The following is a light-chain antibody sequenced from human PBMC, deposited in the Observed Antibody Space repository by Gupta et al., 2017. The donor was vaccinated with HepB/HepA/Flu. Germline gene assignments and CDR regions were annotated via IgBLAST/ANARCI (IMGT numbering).Light chain of an antibody. Sequence: IVMTQSPDSLAVSLGERATINCKFSQSVLHSSNNKNYLAWNQQKPGQPPKLLMSWASTRESGVPDRFSGSGSATDFTLTISSLQAEDVAVYHCQQYYRTPRTFGQGTKVEIK. CDR3: QQYYRTPRT. J-gene: IGKJ1*01. CDR1: QSVLHSSNNKNY. CDR2: WAS. V-gene: IGKV4-1*01.